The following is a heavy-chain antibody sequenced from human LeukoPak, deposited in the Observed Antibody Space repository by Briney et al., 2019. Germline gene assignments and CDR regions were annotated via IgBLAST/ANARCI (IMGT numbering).Heavy chain of an antibody. Sequence: PGGSLRLSCAASGFTVSSNYMSWVRQAPGKGLEWVSPLYSGGSTNFADSVKGRFSIPRDNSKNTLYLQMNSLRAEDTAVYYCARDPPRYCSSTSCYQGPDYWGQGTLVTVSS. CDR2: LYSGGST. CDR1: GFTVSSNY. J-gene: IGHJ4*02. CDR3: ARDPPRYCSSTSCYQGPDY. D-gene: IGHD2-2*01. V-gene: IGHV3-66*02.